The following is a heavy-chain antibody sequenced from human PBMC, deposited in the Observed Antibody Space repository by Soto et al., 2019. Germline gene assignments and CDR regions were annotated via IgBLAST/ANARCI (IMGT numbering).Heavy chain of an antibody. CDR2: IIPIFGTA. V-gene: IGHV1-69*13. D-gene: IGHD5-18*01. CDR1: GGTFSSYA. Sequence: AVKVSCKASGGTFSSYAISWVRQAPGQGLEWMGGIIPIFGTANYAQKFQGRVTITADESTSTAYMELSSLRSEDTAVYYCARGGYSYGPDAFDIWGQGTMVTVSS. CDR3: ARGGYSYGPDAFDI. J-gene: IGHJ3*02.